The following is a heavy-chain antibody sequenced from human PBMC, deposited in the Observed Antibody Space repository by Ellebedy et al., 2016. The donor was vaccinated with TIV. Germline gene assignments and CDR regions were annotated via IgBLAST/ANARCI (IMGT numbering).Heavy chain of an antibody. V-gene: IGHV3-23*01. CDR3: AKSLGICGGNCYSSADS. CDR1: GFTFSNHA. J-gene: IGHJ1*01. D-gene: IGHD2-15*01. Sequence: GESLKISCATSGFTFSNHAMSWVRQAPGKGLEWVATIGGSGRAPHYADSVKGRFTISRNNSKNTLYLQMDILRAEDTAVYFCAKSLGICGGNCYSSADSWGQGTLVTVSS. CDR2: IGGSGRAP.